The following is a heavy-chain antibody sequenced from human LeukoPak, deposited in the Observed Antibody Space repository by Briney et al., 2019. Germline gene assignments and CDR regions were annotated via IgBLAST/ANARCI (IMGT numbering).Heavy chain of an antibody. CDR3: ARLQDSSGYFNHAFDI. CDR2: IYSDGST. Sequence: GGSLRLSCAVSGFTVRSNYMNWVRQAPGKGLEWVSVIYSDGSTYYADSVKGRFTISRDNSKNALFLQMNSLRAEDTAVYYCARLQDSSGYFNHAFDIWGQGTMVTVSS. D-gene: IGHD3-22*01. CDR1: GFTVRSNY. J-gene: IGHJ3*02. V-gene: IGHV3-53*01.